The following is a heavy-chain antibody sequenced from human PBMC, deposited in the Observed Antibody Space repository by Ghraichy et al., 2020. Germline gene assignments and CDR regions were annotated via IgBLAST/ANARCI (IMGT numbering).Heavy chain of an antibody. Sequence: ASVKVSCKAFGYTFTSFYLHWVRQAPGQGLEWMGLVIPNDGRTTYARKFQGRVTVTRDTATSTVFMEVTRLKSEDTAVYYCARGAGMDVWGQGTTVTVSS. CDR1: GYTFTSFY. V-gene: IGHV1-46*01. J-gene: IGHJ6*02. CDR2: VIPNDGRT. CDR3: ARGAGMDV.